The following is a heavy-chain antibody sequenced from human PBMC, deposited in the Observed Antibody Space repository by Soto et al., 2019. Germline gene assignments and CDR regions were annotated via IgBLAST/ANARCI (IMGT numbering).Heavy chain of an antibody. V-gene: IGHV3-74*01. CDR1: GFPFSDYW. CDR3: TSLSIAVSGFAFDS. CDR2: IHPDERTT. D-gene: IGHD6-19*01. J-gene: IGHJ3*02. Sequence: PGGSLRLSCTASGFPFSDYWMHWVRQAPGEGLVWVSRIHPDERTTSYADSVRGRFTISRDNAKNTLYLQMNSLRPEDTAVYYCTSLSIAVSGFAFDSWGQGTMVTVSS.